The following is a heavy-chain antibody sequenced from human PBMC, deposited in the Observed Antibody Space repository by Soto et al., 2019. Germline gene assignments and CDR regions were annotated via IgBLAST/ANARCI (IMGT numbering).Heavy chain of an antibody. J-gene: IGHJ5*02. CDR3: ARPLQLAVSGFDP. Sequence: AETLSLTCAVSGDSISSSSYYCACMRQPPGKGLELIGSIHYRANSYYSPSLKSRITISVDTSKNQISLRLSSVTAADTAVYYCARPLQLAVSGFDPWGQGTLVTVSS. D-gene: IGHD3-3*02. V-gene: IGHV4-39*01. CDR1: GDSISSSSYY. CDR2: IHYRANS.